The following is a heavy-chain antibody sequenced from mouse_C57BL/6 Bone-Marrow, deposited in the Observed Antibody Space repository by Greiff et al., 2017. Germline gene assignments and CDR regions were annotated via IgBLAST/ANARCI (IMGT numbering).Heavy chain of an antibody. Sequence: EVQVVESGAELVRPGASVKLSCTASGFNIKDDYMHWVKQRPEQGLEWIGWIDPENGDTEYASKFQGKATITADTSSNTAYLQLSSLTSEDTAVYYCTTCFITTVVAHFDYWGQGTTLTVSS. CDR3: TTCFITTVVAHFDY. V-gene: IGHV14-4*01. D-gene: IGHD1-1*01. CDR1: GFNIKDDY. J-gene: IGHJ2*01. CDR2: IDPENGDT.